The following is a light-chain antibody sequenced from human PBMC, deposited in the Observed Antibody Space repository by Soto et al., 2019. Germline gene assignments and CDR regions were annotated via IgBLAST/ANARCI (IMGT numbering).Light chain of an antibody. CDR3: QQLDSYPIT. CDR1: QGISSY. CDR2: AAS. Sequence: DIQLTQSPSFLSASVGDRVTITCRASQGISSYLAWYQHTPGNAPKLLIYAASILQSGVPSRFSGSGSGTEFTLTISSLQPEDFATYYCQQLDSYPITFGQGTRLDIK. V-gene: IGKV1-9*01. J-gene: IGKJ5*01.